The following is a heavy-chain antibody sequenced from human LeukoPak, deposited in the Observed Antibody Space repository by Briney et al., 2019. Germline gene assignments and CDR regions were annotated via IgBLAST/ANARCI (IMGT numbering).Heavy chain of an antibody. CDR1: GFLFSDFIDHT. CDR2: ISSSSTSI. V-gene: IGHV3-21*01. Sequence: PGGSLRLSCADSGFLFSDFIDHTMVWVRQAPGKGLEWVSYISSSSTSISYADSVRGRFSISRDNAQRSLYLHMNSLRDEDTAVHYCAREFSVVGNFDYWGQGTLVIVSS. CDR3: AREFSVVGNFDY. D-gene: IGHD2-21*01. J-gene: IGHJ4*02.